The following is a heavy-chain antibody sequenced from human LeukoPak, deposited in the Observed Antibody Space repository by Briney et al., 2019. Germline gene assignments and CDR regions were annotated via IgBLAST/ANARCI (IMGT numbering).Heavy chain of an antibody. D-gene: IGHD6-6*01. CDR2: ISSSSSTI. Sequence: PGGSLRLSCAASGFTFSDYGMNWVRQAPGKGLEWVSYISSSSSTIYYADSVKGRFTISRDNAKNSLYLQMNSLRAEDTAVYYCARDLPTGSDYFDYWGQGTLVTVSS. J-gene: IGHJ4*02. CDR1: GFTFSDYG. V-gene: IGHV3-48*01. CDR3: ARDLPTGSDYFDY.